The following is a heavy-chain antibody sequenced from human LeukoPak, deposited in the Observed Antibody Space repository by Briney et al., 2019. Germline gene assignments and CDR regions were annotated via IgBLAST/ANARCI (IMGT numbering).Heavy chain of an antibody. J-gene: IGHJ4*02. Sequence: SVKVSCKASGGTFSSYAISWVRQAPGQGLEWMGRIIPILGIANYAQKFQGRVTITADKSTSTAYMELSSLRSEDTAVYYYARDAISGSYSYFDYWGQGTLVTVSS. CDR2: IIPILGIA. V-gene: IGHV1-69*04. CDR3: ARDAISGSYSYFDY. D-gene: IGHD1-26*01. CDR1: GGTFSSYA.